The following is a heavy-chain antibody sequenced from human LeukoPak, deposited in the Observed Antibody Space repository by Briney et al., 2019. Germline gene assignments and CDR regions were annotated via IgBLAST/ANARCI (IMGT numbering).Heavy chain of an antibody. CDR2: IIPIFGTA. Sequence: GASVKVSCKASGGTFSSYAISWVRQAPGQGLVWMGGIIPIFGTANYAQKFQGRVTIIADESTSTAYMELSSLRSEDTAVYYCATDNSGSYLNYFDYWGQGTLVTVSS. CDR1: GGTFSSYA. CDR3: ATDNSGSYLNYFDY. J-gene: IGHJ4*02. D-gene: IGHD1-26*01. V-gene: IGHV1-69*13.